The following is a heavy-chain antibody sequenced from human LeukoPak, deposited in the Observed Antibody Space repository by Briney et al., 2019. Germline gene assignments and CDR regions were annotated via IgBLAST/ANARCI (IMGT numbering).Heavy chain of an antibody. CDR3: ARGRRGVGDSSGYYYGPASYYYYYMDV. J-gene: IGHJ6*03. CDR2: ISSDGGDK. D-gene: IGHD3-22*01. CDR1: GFTFSIYA. V-gene: IGHV3-30*04. Sequence: GGSLRLSCAASGFTFSIYAMHWVRQAPGKGLEWVAVISSDGGDKYYADSVKGRFTISRDNSKNTLYLQMNSLRSEDTAVYYCARGRRGVGDSSGYYYGPASYYYYYMDVWGKGTTVTVSS.